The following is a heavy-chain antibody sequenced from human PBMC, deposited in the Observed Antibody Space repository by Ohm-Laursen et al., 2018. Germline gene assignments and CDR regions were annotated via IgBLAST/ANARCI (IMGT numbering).Heavy chain of an antibody. V-gene: IGHV3-33*06. CDR3: AKDLARTDFYYAMDV. Sequence: SLRLSCAASAFTFSNSAMHWVRQAPGEGLAWVAVIYYDGSNKYYADSVKGRFTISRDNSRKTLYLQMNSLRVEDTAVYYCAKDLARTDFYYAMDVWGQGTTVTVSS. CDR2: IYYDGSNK. J-gene: IGHJ6*02. CDR1: AFTFSNSA. D-gene: IGHD2-8*02.